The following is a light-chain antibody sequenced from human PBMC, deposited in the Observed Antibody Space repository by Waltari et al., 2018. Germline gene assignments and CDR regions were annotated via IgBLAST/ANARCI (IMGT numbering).Light chain of an antibody. V-gene: IGKV1-39*01. CDR1: ESASDY. Sequence: DVQMTQSPSSLPASVGDRVTITCRASESASDYLNWYQQRPGKAPNLLIYSASSLPSGVPSRFSGSGSGTHFTFTINGLQPEDFAIYFCLQTYKDPWTFGQGTKVEI. CDR3: LQTYKDPWT. CDR2: SAS. J-gene: IGKJ1*01.